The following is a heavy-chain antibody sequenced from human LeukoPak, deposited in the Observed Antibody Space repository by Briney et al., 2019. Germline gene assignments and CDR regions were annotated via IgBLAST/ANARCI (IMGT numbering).Heavy chain of an antibody. CDR1: GFIFRDST. Sequence: GGSLRLSCVGSGFIFRDSTMNWVRQAPGKGLEWVSSIDGGGYSKFYAVSVRGRFSIFRDNAKNSVYLQMNSLRAEDTALNSCVRGDTRDYWGQGTLVTVSS. V-gene: IGHV3-21*01. CDR3: VRGDTRDY. CDR2: IDGGGYSK. J-gene: IGHJ4*02.